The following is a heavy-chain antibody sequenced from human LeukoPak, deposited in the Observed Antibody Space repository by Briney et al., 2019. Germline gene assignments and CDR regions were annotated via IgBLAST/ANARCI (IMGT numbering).Heavy chain of an antibody. CDR3: AKGPLRGTAAAIDY. V-gene: IGHV3-30*18. D-gene: IGHD2-2*01. J-gene: IGHJ4*02. Sequence: PGKSLRLSCAASGFTFNNYGMHWVRQAPGKGLEWVAVISYDGRNIHYPDSVKGRFTISRDISTDTLWLQMDSLRTEDTAVYYCAKGPLRGTAAAIDYWGLGTLVTVSS. CDR1: GFTFNNYG. CDR2: ISYDGRNI.